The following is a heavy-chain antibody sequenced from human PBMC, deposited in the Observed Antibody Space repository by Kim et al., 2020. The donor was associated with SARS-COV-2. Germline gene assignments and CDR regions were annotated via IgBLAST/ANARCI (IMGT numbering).Heavy chain of an antibody. Sequence: LTSRVTISVDTSKNQFSLKLSSVTAADTAVYYCARVNYYYDSSGSPLLDYWGQGTLVTVSS. D-gene: IGHD3-22*01. J-gene: IGHJ4*02. CDR3: ARVNYYYDSSGSPLLDY. V-gene: IGHV4-59*01.